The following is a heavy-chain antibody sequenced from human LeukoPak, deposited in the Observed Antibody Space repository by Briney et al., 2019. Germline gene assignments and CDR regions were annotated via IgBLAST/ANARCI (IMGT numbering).Heavy chain of an antibody. D-gene: IGHD2-2*01. CDR2: ISGSGGST. V-gene: IGHV3-23*01. CDR3: ARCSPSSSTSCYNPDY. J-gene: IGHJ4*02. CDR1: GFTFSSYA. Sequence: PGRSLRLSCAASGFTFSSYAMSWVRQAPGKGLEWVSGISGSGGSTYYADSVKGRFTISRDNSKNTLYLQMNSLRAEDTAVYYCARCSPSSSTSCYNPDYWGQGTLVTVSS.